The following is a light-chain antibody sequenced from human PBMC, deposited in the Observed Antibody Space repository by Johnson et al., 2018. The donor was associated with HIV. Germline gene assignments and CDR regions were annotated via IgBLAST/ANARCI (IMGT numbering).Light chain of an antibody. Sequence: QSVLTQPPSVSAAPGQKVTISCFGSDSNIGNNYVSWYQQLPGTAPKLLIYDNNKRPSGIPDRFFGSKSGTSAPLDITGLPTGDEGDYYCGTWDSRLNAYVFGTGTKVTVL. J-gene: IGLJ1*01. CDR1: DSNIGNNY. CDR3: GTWDSRLNAYV. CDR2: DNN. V-gene: IGLV1-51*01.